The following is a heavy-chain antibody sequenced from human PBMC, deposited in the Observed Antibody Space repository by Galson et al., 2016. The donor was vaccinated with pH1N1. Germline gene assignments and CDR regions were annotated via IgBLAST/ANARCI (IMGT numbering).Heavy chain of an antibody. D-gene: IGHD6-6*01. J-gene: IGHJ6*02. CDR2: VYPGASDT. CDR1: GYIFSTFW. Sequence: QSGAEVKQPGESLKISCKGSGYIFSTFWIGWGRQMPGKGLEWRGIVYPGASDTRYNPSFKGQVTISVDKSISTAYLQWSSLKASGPAIYFCARHQSSSDDYFFYNMDVWGQGTSVTVSS. V-gene: IGHV5-51*01. CDR3: ARHQSSSDDYFFYNMDV.